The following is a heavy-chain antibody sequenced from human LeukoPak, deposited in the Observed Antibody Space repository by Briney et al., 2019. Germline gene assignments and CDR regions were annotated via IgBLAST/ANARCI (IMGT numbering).Heavy chain of an antibody. J-gene: IGHJ6*03. D-gene: IGHD2-2*01. V-gene: IGHV4-39*07. CDR3: ATTNCSSTSCYGWGYYYYYMDV. CDR2: IYYSGST. Sequence: SETLSLTCTVSGGSISSSSYYWGWIRQPPGKGLEWIGSIYYSGSTNYNPSLKSRVTISVDTSKNQFSLKLSSVTAADTAVYYCATTNCSSTSCYGWGYYYYYMDVWGKGTTVTVSS. CDR1: GGSISSSSYY.